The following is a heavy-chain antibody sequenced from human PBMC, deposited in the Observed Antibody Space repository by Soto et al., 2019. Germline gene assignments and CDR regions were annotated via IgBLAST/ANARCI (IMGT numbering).Heavy chain of an antibody. D-gene: IGHD2-15*01. CDR1: GGNFGIYA. CDR3: TRDVGERFYNYDMDV. Sequence: QVQLEQSGAEVKEPGSSVKVSCKPSGGNFGIYAITWVRQAPGQGLRWVGGIIPTVGTTHYAQKFEGRVSITADESTGTVYMELSRLTSDDTALYYCTRDVGERFYNYDMDVWGQGTTVTVSS. CDR2: IIPTVGTT. V-gene: IGHV1-69*01. J-gene: IGHJ6*02.